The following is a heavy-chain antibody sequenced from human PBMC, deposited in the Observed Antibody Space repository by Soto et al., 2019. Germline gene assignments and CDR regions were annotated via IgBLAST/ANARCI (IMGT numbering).Heavy chain of an antibody. CDR3: ARDQKGAVPAAGFDY. CDR1: GGTFSSYA. V-gene: IGHV1-69*13. J-gene: IGHJ4*02. CDR2: IIPIFGTA. Sequence: EASVKVSCKASGGTFSSYAVSWVRQAPGQGLEWMGGIIPIFGTANYAQKFQGRVTITADESTSTAYMELSSLRSEDTAVYYCARDQKGAVPAAGFDYWGQGTLVTVSS. D-gene: IGHD2-2*01.